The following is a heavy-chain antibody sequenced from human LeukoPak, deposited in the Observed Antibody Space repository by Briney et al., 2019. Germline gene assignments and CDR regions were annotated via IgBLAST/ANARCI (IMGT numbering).Heavy chain of an antibody. J-gene: IGHJ6*04. CDR2: IYYSGST. CDR3: ARDSDCSGGSCYSDGYYYYYGMDV. Sequence: KPSETLSLTCTVSGGSVSSGSYYWSWIRQPPGKGLEWIGYIYYSGSTNYSPSLKSRVTISVDTSKNQFSLKLSSVTAADTAVYYCARDSDCSGGSCYSDGYYYYYGMDVWGKGTTVTVSS. V-gene: IGHV4-61*01. CDR1: GGSVSSGSYY. D-gene: IGHD2-15*01.